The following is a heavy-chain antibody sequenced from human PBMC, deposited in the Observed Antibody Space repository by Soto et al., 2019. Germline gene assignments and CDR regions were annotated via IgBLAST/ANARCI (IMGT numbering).Heavy chain of an antibody. CDR2: IYYSGST. D-gene: IGHD1-7*01. Sequence: SETLSLTCTVSGGSISSYYWSWIRQPPGKGLEWIGYIYYSGSTNYNPSLKSRVTISVDTSKNQFSLKLSSVTAADTAVYYCARDGNSNWNYAFYNWFDPWGQGTLVTVS. CDR1: GGSISSYY. J-gene: IGHJ5*02. CDR3: ARDGNSNWNYAFYNWFDP. V-gene: IGHV4-59*01.